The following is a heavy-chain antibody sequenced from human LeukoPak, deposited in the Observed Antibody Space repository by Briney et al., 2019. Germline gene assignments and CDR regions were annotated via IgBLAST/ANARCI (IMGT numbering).Heavy chain of an antibody. V-gene: IGHV3-7*01. CDR1: GFTFSNYW. CDR2: IKEDGREK. Sequence: AGGSLRLSCAASGFTFSNYWMSWVRQAPGEGLEWVANIKEDGREKYYVDSVGGRFTISRDNAKNSLYLQMNSLRAEDTAVYYCARGGKNYFDCWGQGTPVTVSS. J-gene: IGHJ4*02. CDR3: ARGGKNYFDC.